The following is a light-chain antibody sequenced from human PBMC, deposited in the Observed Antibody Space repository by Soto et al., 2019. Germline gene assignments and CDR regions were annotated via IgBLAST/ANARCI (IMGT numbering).Light chain of an antibody. CDR3: QQYGSSPRT. V-gene: IGKV3-20*01. CDR2: DVS. Sequence: EIVLTQSPGTLSLSPGERAALSCRASRSLSSTSLAWYQQRPGQAPRLLIYDVSSRATGIPDRFSGSGSGTDFTLTINRLEPDDFAVHYCQQYGSSPRTFGQGTKVEIK. CDR1: RSLSSTS. J-gene: IGKJ1*01.